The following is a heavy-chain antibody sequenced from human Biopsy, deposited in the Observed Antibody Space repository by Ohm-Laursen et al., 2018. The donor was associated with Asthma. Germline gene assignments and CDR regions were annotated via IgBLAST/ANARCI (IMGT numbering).Heavy chain of an antibody. V-gene: IGHV3-30*18. D-gene: IGHD3-3*01. J-gene: IGHJ3*02. CDR1: GFTFRSYG. Sequence: SLRLSCSAFGFTFRSYGMHWVRQAPGKGLEWVAVMSFDGRQTYYADSVKGRFTISRDNSKNTLYLQMNSLRAEDTAVYYCAKERYYDFWSGYPIWGQGTMVTVSS. CDR2: MSFDGRQT. CDR3: AKERYYDFWSGYPI.